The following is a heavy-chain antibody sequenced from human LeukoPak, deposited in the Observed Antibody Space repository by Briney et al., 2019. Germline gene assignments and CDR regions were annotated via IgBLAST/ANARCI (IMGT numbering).Heavy chain of an antibody. CDR3: AKDQAPYGSGDPIDY. CDR1: GFTFSSYA. V-gene: IGHV3-23*01. J-gene: IGHJ4*02. D-gene: IGHD3-10*01. Sequence: PGGSLRLSCAASGFTFSSYAMSWVRQAPGKGLEWVSAISGSGGSTYYADSVKGRFTISRDNSKNTLYLQMNSLRAEDTAVYYCAKDQAPYGSGDPIDYWGQGTLVTVSS. CDR2: ISGSGGST.